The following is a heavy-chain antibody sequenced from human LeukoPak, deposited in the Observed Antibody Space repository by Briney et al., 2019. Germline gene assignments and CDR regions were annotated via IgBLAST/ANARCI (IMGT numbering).Heavy chain of an antibody. V-gene: IGHV4-39*01. CDR1: GGSISSSSYY. Sequence: PSETLSLTCTVSGGSISSSSYYWGWIRQPPGKGLEWIVSIYYSGSTYYNPSLKSRVTISVDTSKNQFSLKLSSVTAADTAVYYCARRRRWPPNWFDPWGQGTLVTVSS. CDR2: IYYSGST. CDR3: ARRRRWPPNWFDP. D-gene: IGHD2-15*01. J-gene: IGHJ5*02.